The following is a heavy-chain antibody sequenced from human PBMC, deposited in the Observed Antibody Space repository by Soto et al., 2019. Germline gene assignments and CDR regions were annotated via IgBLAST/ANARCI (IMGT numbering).Heavy chain of an antibody. Sequence: ASVKVSCKASGYTFTGYYMHWVRQAPGQGLEWMGWVNPNSGGTNYAQKFQGWVTMTRDTSISTAYMELSRLRSDDTAVYYCARGRRVRFLEWFKDAFDIWGQGTMVTVSS. D-gene: IGHD3-3*01. CDR2: VNPNSGGT. CDR3: ARGRRVRFLEWFKDAFDI. V-gene: IGHV1-2*04. J-gene: IGHJ3*02. CDR1: GYTFTGYY.